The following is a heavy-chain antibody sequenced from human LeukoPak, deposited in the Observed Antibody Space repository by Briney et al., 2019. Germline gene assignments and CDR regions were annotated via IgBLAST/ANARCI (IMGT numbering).Heavy chain of an antibody. Sequence: SQTLSLTCTVSGGSISSVSYYWSWIRQPAGKGLEWIGRIYTSGSTNYNPSLKSRVTISVDTSKNQFSLKLSSVTAADTAVYYCAREYYDSSGYFDYWGQGTLVTVSS. CDR2: IYTSGST. D-gene: IGHD3-22*01. CDR3: AREYYDSSGYFDY. J-gene: IGHJ4*02. CDR1: GGSISSVSYY. V-gene: IGHV4-61*02.